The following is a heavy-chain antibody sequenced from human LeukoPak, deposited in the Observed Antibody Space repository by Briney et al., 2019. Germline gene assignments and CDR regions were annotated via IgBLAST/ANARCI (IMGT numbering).Heavy chain of an antibody. CDR2: ISAYNGNT. CDR3: ARDRATVTTPEDDAFDI. V-gene: IGHV1-18*01. CDR1: GYTFTIYG. J-gene: IGHJ3*02. D-gene: IGHD4-17*01. Sequence: GASVKVSCKASGYTFTIYGSSWVRQAPGQGLEWMGWISAYNGNTNYPQNLQSRVTITTDTSTSTAYMELRSVRSDDTAVYYFARDRATVTTPEDDAFDIWGKGTTVTVSS.